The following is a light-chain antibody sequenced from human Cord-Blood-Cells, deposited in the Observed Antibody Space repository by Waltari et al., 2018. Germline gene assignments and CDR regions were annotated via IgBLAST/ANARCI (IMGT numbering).Light chain of an antibody. V-gene: IGLV2-14*01. CDR3: SSYTSSSTLVV. CDR2: DVS. CDR1: SSDVGGYNY. J-gene: IGLJ2*01. Sequence: QSALTQPASVSGSPGQSITISCTGTSSDVGGYNYVYWYQQHPGKAPKLMIYDVSNRPSGVSNRFSGSKSSNTASLTISGLQAEDEADYYCSSYTSSSTLVVFGGGTKLTVL.